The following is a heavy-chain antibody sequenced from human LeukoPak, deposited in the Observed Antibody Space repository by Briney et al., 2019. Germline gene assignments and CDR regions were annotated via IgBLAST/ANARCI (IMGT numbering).Heavy chain of an antibody. D-gene: IGHD2-15*01. CDR2: IIPNFGTA. J-gene: IGHJ4*02. CDR1: GGTFSSYA. Sequence: ASVKVSCKASGGTFSSYAISWVRQAPGQGLEWMGGIIPNFGTANYAQEFQGRVTITTDESTSTAYLELSSLRSEDTAVYYCTRDPYCSGGSCYSPYFDYWGQGPWSPSPQ. CDR3: TRDPYCSGGSCYSPYFDY. V-gene: IGHV1-69*05.